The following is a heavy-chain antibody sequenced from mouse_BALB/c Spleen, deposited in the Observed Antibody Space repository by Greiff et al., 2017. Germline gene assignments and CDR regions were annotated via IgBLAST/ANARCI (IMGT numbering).Heavy chain of an antibody. CDR2: INPYNGAT. CDR3: ATNSLLRPRGAMDY. J-gene: IGHJ4*01. CDR1: GYSFTGYY. V-gene: IGHV1-31*01. Sequence: VQLQQCGPELVKPGASVKISCKASGYSFTGYYMHWVKQSHVKSLEWIGRINPYNGATSYNQNFKDKASLTVDKSSSTAYMELHSLTSEDSAVYYCATNSLLRPRGAMDYWGQGTSVTVSS. D-gene: IGHD1-2*01.